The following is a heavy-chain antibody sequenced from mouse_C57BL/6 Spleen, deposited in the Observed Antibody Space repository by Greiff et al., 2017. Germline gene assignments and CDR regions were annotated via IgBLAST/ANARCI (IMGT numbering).Heavy chain of an antibody. CDR3: ARGHFDV. V-gene: IGHV5-17*01. CDR2: ISSGSSTI. CDR1: GFTFSDYG. J-gene: IGHJ1*03. Sequence: EVKLMASGGGLVKPGGSLKLSCAASGFTFSDYGMHWVRQAPEKGLEWVAYISSGSSTIYYADTVKGRFTISRDNAKNTLFLQMTSLRSEDTAMYYCARGHFDVWGTGTTVTVSS.